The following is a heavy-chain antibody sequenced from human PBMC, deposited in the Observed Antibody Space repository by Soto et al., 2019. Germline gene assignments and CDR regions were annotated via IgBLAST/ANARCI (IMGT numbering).Heavy chain of an antibody. Sequence: PGGSLRLSCAASGFTFISYAMNWVRQAPGKGLEWVSVISGSGDSTYYADSVKGRFTISRDNSKNTLYLQMNSLRAEDTAVYYCAKRAYGSDFDYWGQGTLVTVSS. D-gene: IGHD3-10*01. CDR1: GFTFISYA. CDR3: AKRAYGSDFDY. V-gene: IGHV3-23*01. CDR2: ISGSGDST. J-gene: IGHJ4*02.